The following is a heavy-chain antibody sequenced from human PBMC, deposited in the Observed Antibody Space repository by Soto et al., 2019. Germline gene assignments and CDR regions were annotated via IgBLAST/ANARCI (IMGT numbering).Heavy chain of an antibody. J-gene: IGHJ4*02. CDR2: IRSDADGGAA. Sequence: EVQLVESGGGLVKPGGSLRLSCATSGFSFTKAWMSWVRQVPGKGLEWGGRIRSDADGGAADYATTVDARFSISRDDSKRMVFLQIDNLKTDDTAFYYCTTDTIPFVPTVLATGGAYWGQGALVTVSS. CDR1: GFSFTKAW. D-gene: IGHD4-17*01. V-gene: IGHV3-15*01. CDR3: TTDTIPFVPTVLATGGAY.